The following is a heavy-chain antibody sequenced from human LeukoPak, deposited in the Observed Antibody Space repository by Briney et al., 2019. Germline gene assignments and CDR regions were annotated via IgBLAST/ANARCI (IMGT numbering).Heavy chain of an antibody. J-gene: IGHJ4*02. CDR1: AFTLTNYD. Sequence: QSGGSLRLSCAASAFTLTNYDFHWVRQAPGKGLEWVAFIRHDGSDKYYADSVKGRFTISRDNSKNILYLQMNSLRPEDTAVYYCEKGYYWGQCTLVTVSS. CDR2: IRHDGSDK. CDR3: EKGYY. V-gene: IGHV3-30*02.